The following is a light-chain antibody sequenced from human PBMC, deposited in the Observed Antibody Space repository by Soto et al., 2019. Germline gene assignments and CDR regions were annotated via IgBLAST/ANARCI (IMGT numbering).Light chain of an antibody. CDR2: DAS. Sequence: EIVMTQSPATLSVSPGESATLSCRASQSVSNNLAWYQQKPGQPPRLLIYDASNRATGIPARFSGSGSGTDFTLTISSLEPEDFALYYCQQRSSWPLTFGGGTKVDIK. V-gene: IGKV3-11*01. J-gene: IGKJ4*01. CDR1: QSVSNN. CDR3: QQRSSWPLT.